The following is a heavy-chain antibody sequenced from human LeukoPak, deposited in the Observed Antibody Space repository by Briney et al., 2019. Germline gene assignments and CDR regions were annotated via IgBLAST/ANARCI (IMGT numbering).Heavy chain of an antibody. D-gene: IGHD3-16*02. Sequence: GGSLRLSCAASGFSFNNYWIHWVRQAPGKGLGWVSSTSTDGSTTVYGDSVKGRFTISRDNGKNTLDLQLNSLRVEDTAGYFCTRRGYRHGMDVWGQGTTVTASS. CDR2: TSTDGSTT. J-gene: IGHJ6*02. CDR1: GFSFNNYW. V-gene: IGHV3-74*01. CDR3: TRRGYRHGMDV.